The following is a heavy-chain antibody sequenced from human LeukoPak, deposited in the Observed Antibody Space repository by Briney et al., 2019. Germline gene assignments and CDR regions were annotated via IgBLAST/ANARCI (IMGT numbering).Heavy chain of an antibody. J-gene: IGHJ4*02. CDR1: GYSISNSYY. D-gene: IGHD1/OR15-1a*01. CDR3: ARGVDNWNILVFDY. Sequence: RTSETLSLTCTVSGYSISNSYYWGWIRQPPGKGLEWIGSIYHSGNTYYNPSLKSRVTISVNTSKNQFSLKLSSVTAADAAVYYCARGVDNWNILVFDYWGQGTLVTVSS. V-gene: IGHV4-38-2*02. CDR2: IYHSGNT.